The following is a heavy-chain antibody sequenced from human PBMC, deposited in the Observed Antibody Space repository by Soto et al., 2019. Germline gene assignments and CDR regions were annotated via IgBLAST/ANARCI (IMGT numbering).Heavy chain of an antibody. CDR2: IYSGGST. V-gene: IGHV3-53*01. CDR1: GFTVSSNY. J-gene: IGHJ6*03. CDR3: AKGTDPYYNYSMDV. Sequence: GGSLRLSCAASGFTVSSNYMSWVRQAPGKGLEWVSVIYSGGSTYYADSVKGRFTLSRDNSKNKLYLQMNSLRAEDTAVYYCAKGTDPYYNYSMDVWGKGTTVTVSS.